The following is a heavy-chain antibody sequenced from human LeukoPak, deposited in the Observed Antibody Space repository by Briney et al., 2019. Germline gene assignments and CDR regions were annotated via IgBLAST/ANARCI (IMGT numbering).Heavy chain of an antibody. V-gene: IGHV4-31*03. D-gene: IGHD5-12*01. CDR3: ARGRYSGYDVFDY. CDR1: GGSISSGDYY. CDR2: IYYSGST. Sequence: PSETLSLTCTVSGGSISSGDYYWSWIRQHPGKGLEWIGYIYYSGSTYYNPSLKSRVTISVDTSKNQFSLKLSSVTAADTAVYYCARGRYSGYDVFDYWGQGTLVTVSS. J-gene: IGHJ4*02.